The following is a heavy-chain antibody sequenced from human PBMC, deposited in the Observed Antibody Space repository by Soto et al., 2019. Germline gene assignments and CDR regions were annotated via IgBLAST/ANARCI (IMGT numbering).Heavy chain of an antibody. D-gene: IGHD5-18*01. CDR3: ARPRGYGYGYDFDY. CDR2: IYPGDSDT. Sequence: GDSLKISCKGSGYSFTSYWIGWVLQIPGKGLEWMGIIYPGDSDTRYSPSFQGQVTISADKSISTAYLQWSSLKASDTAMYYCARPRGYGYGYDFDYWGQGTLFSVSS. V-gene: IGHV5-51*01. J-gene: IGHJ4*02. CDR1: GYSFTSYW.